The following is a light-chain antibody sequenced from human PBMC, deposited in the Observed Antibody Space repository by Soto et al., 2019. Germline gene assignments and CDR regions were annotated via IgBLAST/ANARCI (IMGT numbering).Light chain of an antibody. Sequence: DIKMTQSPSTLSASVGDRVTITCRASQSISTWLAWYQQKPGQAPKLLIYKSSTLASGVPSRFSGSGSGTEFTLTINSLQPEDFATYYCQKYEDSSLFGGGTKVDI. V-gene: IGKV1-5*03. CDR1: QSISTW. CDR2: KSS. J-gene: IGKJ4*01. CDR3: QKYEDSSL.